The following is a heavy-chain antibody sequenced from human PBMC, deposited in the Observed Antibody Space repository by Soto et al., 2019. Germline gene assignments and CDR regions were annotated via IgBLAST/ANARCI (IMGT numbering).Heavy chain of an antibody. CDR1: GFSLSTIGVG. CDR2: IYWDDEK. D-gene: IGHD6-19*01. CDR3: AHRTLYSSDWKPHDAFDI. Sequence: QITLKESGPTLVKPTQTLTLTCTCSGFSLSTIGVGVGWIRQPPGKDLEWLALIYWDDEKRYSPSLKSRLTITKDTSKNQVVLTMYNMDPVETATSYCAHRTLYSSDWKPHDAFDIWGQGAMVTVSS. J-gene: IGHJ3*02. V-gene: IGHV2-5*02.